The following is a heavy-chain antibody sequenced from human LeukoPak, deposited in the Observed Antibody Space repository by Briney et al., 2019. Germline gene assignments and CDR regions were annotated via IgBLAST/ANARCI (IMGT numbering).Heavy chain of an antibody. CDR2: ISAYNGNT. V-gene: IGHV1-18*01. CDR3: ARDRVGGGQPPGTY. CDR1: GYTFTSYG. J-gene: IGHJ4*02. D-gene: IGHD3-16*01. Sequence: GASVKVSCKASGYTFTSYGISWVRQAPGQGLVWMGWISAYNGNTNYAQKLQGRVTMTTDTSTSTAYMELRSLRSDDTAVYYSARDRVGGGQPPGTYWGQGTLVTVSS.